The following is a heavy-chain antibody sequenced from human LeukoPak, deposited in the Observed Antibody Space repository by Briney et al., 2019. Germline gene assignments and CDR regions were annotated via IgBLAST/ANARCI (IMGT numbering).Heavy chain of an antibody. D-gene: IGHD5-18*01. J-gene: IGHJ4*02. CDR2: ILNDGGSI. Sequence: LAGGSLRLSCAASGFTFNTYWMHWVRQAPGEGPVWVAHILNDGGSISCADSVKGRFIISRDNAKNTLSLQMNSLRAEDTAVYYCVRHNYGYDYWGQGTPVTVSS. CDR3: VRHNYGYDY. V-gene: IGHV3-74*01. CDR1: GFTFNTYW.